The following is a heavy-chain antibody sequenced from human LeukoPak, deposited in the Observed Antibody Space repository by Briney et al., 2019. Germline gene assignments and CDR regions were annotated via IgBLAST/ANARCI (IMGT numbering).Heavy chain of an antibody. CDR2: INHSGST. D-gene: IGHD3-22*01. CDR1: GGSFSGYY. Sequence: PSETLSLTCAVYGGSFSGYYWSWIRQPPGKGLEWIGEINHSGSTNYNPSLKSRVTISVDTSKNQFSLKLSSVTAADTAVYYCARHSSGYYSVPFDYWGQGTLVTVSS. CDR3: ARHSSGYYSVPFDY. J-gene: IGHJ4*02. V-gene: IGHV4-34*01.